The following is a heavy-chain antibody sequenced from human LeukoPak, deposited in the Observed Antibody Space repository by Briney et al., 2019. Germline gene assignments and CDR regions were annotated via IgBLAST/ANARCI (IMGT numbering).Heavy chain of an antibody. Sequence: PGGSLRLPCAASGFTFSHYGMHWVRQTPGAGLEWVAVIWSDGSDKYYAKSVKGRFTISRDNSKNSLFPQMNSLRAEDTAVYYCAKDAQRGFDYSNSLQNWGQGILVTVSS. J-gene: IGHJ1*01. D-gene: IGHD4-11*01. CDR1: GFTFSHYG. CDR2: IWSDGSDK. CDR3: AKDAQRGFDYSNSLQN. V-gene: IGHV3-33*06.